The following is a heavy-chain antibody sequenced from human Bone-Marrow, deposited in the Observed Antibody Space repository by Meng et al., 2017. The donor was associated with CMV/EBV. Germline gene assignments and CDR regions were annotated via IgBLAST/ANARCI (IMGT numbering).Heavy chain of an antibody. J-gene: IGHJ4*02. CDR1: GFTFSSYW. D-gene: IGHD3-3*01. CDR3: ARVPQPSSDFWSGYYEYFDY. Sequence: GESLKISCAASGFTFSSYWMHWVRQAPGKGLVWVSRINSDGSSTSYADSVKGRFTISRDNAKNTLYLQMNSLRAEDTAVYYCARVPQPSSDFWSGYYEYFDYWGQGTLVTVSS. CDR2: INSDGSST. V-gene: IGHV3-74*01.